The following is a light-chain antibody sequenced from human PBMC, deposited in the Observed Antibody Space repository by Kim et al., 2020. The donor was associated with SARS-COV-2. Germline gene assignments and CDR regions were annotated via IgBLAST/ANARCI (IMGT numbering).Light chain of an antibody. V-gene: IGLV3-21*04. CDR3: HLWDTSTSHEV. J-gene: IGLJ1*01. CDR1: NCGHYS. CDR2: LDS. Sequence: SYELTQPPSVSVAPGETARMTCGGNNCGHYSVHWYQQKPGHAPVAVISLDSDRPSGIPERFSGSNSRNTATLTISRAEVEDEADYYCHLWDTSTSHEVFG.